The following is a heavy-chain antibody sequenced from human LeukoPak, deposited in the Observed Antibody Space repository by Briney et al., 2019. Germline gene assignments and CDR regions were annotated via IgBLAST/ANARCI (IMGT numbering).Heavy chain of an antibody. J-gene: IGHJ4*02. CDR3: AKVRHITMIVVVINNY. CDR1: GFTFSSYG. D-gene: IGHD3-22*01. V-gene: IGHV3-30*02. CDR2: IWYDGSNK. Sequence: GGSLRLSCAASGFTFSSYGMHWVRQAPGKGLEWVAVIWYDGSNKYYADSVKGRFTISRDNSKNTLYLQMNSLRAEDTAVYYCAKVRHITMIVVVINNYWGQGTLVTVSS.